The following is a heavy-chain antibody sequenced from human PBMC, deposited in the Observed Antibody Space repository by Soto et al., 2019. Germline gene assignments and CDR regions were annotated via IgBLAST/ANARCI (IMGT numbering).Heavy chain of an antibody. V-gene: IGHV4-30-4*01. J-gene: IGHJ5*02. CDR2: IYDSGST. CDR1: GGSISSGDYY. Sequence: SETLSLTCTVSGGSISSGDYYWSWIRQPPGKGLEWIGYIYDSGSTYYNPSLKSRVTISVDTSKNQFSLKLSSVTAADTAVYYCARGGHCLGGNCYTWFDPWGQGTLVTVSS. D-gene: IGHD2-15*01. CDR3: ARGGHCLGGNCYTWFDP.